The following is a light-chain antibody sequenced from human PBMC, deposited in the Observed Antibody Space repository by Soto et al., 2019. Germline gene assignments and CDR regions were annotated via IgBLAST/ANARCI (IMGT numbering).Light chain of an antibody. Sequence: DIVMTQSPDSLTVSLGERATINCKSSQSLLYSFNNKKYLAWYQQKPGQPPKLLIHWASKLEFGVPDRIIGSGSGTDFTLTISSLQTEDVAVYYCQQYYETPWTFGQWTKVEIK. CDR1: QSLLYSFNNKKY. V-gene: IGKV4-1*01. CDR2: WAS. J-gene: IGKJ1*01. CDR3: QQYYETPWT.